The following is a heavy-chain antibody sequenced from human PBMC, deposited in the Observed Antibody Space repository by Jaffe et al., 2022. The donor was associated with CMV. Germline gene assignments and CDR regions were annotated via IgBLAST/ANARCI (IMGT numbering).Heavy chain of an antibody. Sequence: QVTLRESGPALVKPTQTLTLTCTFSGFSLSTSGMCVSWIRQPPGKALEWLARIDWDDDKYYSTSLKTRLTISKDTSKNQVVLTMTNMDPVDTATYYCARTNPLYSGDSSGYYYDYWGQGTLVTVSS. CDR2: IDWDDDK. CDR1: GFSLSTSGMC. V-gene: IGHV2-70*15. D-gene: IGHD3-22*01. J-gene: IGHJ4*02. CDR3: ARTNPLYSGDSSGYYYDY.